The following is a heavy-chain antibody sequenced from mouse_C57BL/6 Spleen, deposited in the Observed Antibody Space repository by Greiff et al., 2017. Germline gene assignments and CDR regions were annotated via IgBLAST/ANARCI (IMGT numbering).Heavy chain of an antibody. CDR3: ARSFITTVVEEAWFAY. J-gene: IGHJ3*01. CDR1: GYTFTSYW. D-gene: IGHD1-1*01. Sequence: QVQLQQPGAELVKPGASVKMSCKASGYTFTSYWITWVKQRPGQGLEWIGDIYPGSGSTNYNEKFKSKATLTVDTSSSTAYMQLSSLTSEDSAVYYCARSFITTVVEEAWFAYWGQGTLVTVSA. V-gene: IGHV1-55*01. CDR2: IYPGSGST.